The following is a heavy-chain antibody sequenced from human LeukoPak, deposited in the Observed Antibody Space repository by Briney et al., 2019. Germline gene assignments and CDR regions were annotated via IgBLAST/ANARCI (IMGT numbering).Heavy chain of an antibody. CDR2: ISGSGGST. CDR3: AKGRKQWLVPCDY. D-gene: IGHD6-19*01. J-gene: IGHJ4*02. CDR1: GFTFSSYA. Sequence: RGSLRLSCAASGFTFSSYAMSWVRQAPGKGLEWVSAISGSGGSTYYADSVKGRFTISRDNSTNTLYLQMNSLRAEDTAVYYCAKGRKQWLVPCDYWGQGTLVTVSS. V-gene: IGHV3-23*01.